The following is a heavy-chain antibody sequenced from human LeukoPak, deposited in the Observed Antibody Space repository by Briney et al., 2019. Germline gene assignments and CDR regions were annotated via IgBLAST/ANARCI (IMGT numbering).Heavy chain of an antibody. CDR3: ARQSYYDFWSGHKYFDY. V-gene: IGHV1-2*02. CDR2: INPNSGGT. Sequence: ASVKVSCKASGYTFTGYYMHWVRQAPGQGLEWMGWINPNSGGTNCAQKFQGRVTMTRDTSISTAYMELSRLRSDDTAVYYCARQSYYDFWSGHKYFDYWGQGTLVTVSS. D-gene: IGHD3-3*01. CDR1: GYTFTGYY. J-gene: IGHJ4*02.